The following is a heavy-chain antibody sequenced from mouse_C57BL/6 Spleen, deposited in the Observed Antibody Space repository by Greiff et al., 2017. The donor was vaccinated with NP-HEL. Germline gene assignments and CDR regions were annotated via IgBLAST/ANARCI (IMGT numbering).Heavy chain of an antibody. V-gene: IGHV14-4*01. J-gene: IGHJ2*01. CDR3: TEGYYYGSSY. D-gene: IGHD1-1*01. CDR2: IDPENGDT. CDR1: GFNIKDDY. Sequence: VQLQQSGAELVRPGASVKLSCTASGFNIKDDYMHWVKQRPEQGLEWIGWIDPENGDTAYASKFQGKATITADTSSNTAYLQLSSLTSEDTAVYYCTEGYYYGSSYWGQGTTLTVSS.